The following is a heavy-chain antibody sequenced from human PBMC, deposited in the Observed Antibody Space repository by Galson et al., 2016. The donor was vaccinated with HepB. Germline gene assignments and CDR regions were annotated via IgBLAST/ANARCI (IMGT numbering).Heavy chain of an antibody. D-gene: IGHD6-13*01. J-gene: IGHJ4*02. CDR3: AKDKRGHSSAWYWYFDY. Sequence: SLRLSCAASGFTFSSYAMAWVRQAPGKGLEWVSGMSDSDDIYYSPTVKGRFTISRDNSKNTVFLQLTSLRAKDTAVYYCAKDKRGHSSAWYWYFDYWGPGTLVSVSS. V-gene: IGHV3-23*01. CDR1: GFTFSSYA. CDR2: MSDSDDI.